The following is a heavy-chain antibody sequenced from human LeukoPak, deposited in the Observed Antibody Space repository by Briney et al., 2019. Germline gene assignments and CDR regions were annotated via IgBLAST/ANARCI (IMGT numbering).Heavy chain of an antibody. V-gene: IGHV3-23*01. CDR2: ISGSGGST. D-gene: IGHD5-12*01. CDR1: GFTFSSYA. J-gene: IGHJ1*01. Sequence: GGPLRLSCAASGFTFSSYAMSWVRQAPGKGLEWVSAISGSGGSTYYADSVKGRFTISRDNSKNTLYLQMNSLRAEDTAVYYRAKDQHVPIYSGYDFFPEYFQHWGQGTLVTVSS. CDR3: AKDQHVPIYSGYDFFPEYFQH.